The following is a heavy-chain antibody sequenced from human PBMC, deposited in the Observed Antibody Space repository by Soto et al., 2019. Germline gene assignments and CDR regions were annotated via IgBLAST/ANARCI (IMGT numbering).Heavy chain of an antibody. J-gene: IGHJ6*02. CDR2: IIPIFGTA. Sequence: SVKVSCKASGGTFSSYAISWVRQAPGQGLEWMGGIIPIFGTANYAQKIQGRVTITADESTSTAYMELSSLRSEDTAVYYCACRYRVAAIRKSPNYYYYYGMDVWGQGTTVTVSS. V-gene: IGHV1-69*13. CDR1: GGTFSSYA. CDR3: ACRYRVAAIRKSPNYYYYYGMDV. D-gene: IGHD2-15*01.